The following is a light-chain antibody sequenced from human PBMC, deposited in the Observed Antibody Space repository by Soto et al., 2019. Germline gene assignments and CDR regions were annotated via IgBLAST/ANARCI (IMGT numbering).Light chain of an antibody. CDR3: SSYAGSNKFAV. V-gene: IGLV2-8*01. CDR2: DVS. CDR1: SSDVGGYNY. Sequence: QSVLTQPPSASGSPGQSVTISCTGTSSDVGGYNYVSWYQQHPGKAPKLIIYDVSKRPSGVPDRFSGSKSGNTASLTVSGLQAEDEAEYYCSSYAGSNKFAVFGGGTQRTVL. J-gene: IGLJ7*01.